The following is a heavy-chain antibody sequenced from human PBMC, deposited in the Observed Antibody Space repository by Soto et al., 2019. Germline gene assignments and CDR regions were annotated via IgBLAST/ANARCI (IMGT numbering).Heavy chain of an antibody. D-gene: IGHD3-16*02. CDR3: ARMGDYIWGSYPDY. Sequence: GGSLRLSCAASGFTFSSYSMNWVRQAPGKGLEWVSSISSSSSYIYYADSVKGRFTISRDNAKNSLYRQMNSLRAEDTAVDYCARMGDYIWGSYPDYWGQGTLVTVSS. CDR2: ISSSSSYI. CDR1: GFTFSSYS. V-gene: IGHV3-21*01. J-gene: IGHJ4*02.